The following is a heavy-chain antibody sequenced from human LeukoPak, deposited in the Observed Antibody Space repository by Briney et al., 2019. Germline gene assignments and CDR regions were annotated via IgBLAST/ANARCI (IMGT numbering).Heavy chain of an antibody. D-gene: IGHD3-22*01. V-gene: IGHV1-69*04. J-gene: IGHJ3*02. CDR3: ARDTPSITMIVVGWSGGNANAFDI. Sequence: ASVKVSCKASGGTFSSYAISWVRQAPGQGLEWMGRIIPNLGIANYAQKFQGRVTITADKSTSTAYMELSSLRSEDTAVYYCARDTPSITMIVVGWSGGNANAFDIWGQGTMVTVSS. CDR2: IIPNLGIA. CDR1: GGTFSSYA.